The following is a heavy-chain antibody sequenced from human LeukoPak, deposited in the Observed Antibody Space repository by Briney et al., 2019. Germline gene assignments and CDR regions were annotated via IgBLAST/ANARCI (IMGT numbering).Heavy chain of an antibody. CDR1: EYAFTAYY. V-gene: IGHV1-2*06. J-gene: IGHJ6*02. D-gene: IGHD6-13*01. CDR3: AQGARSSWYEGYYYFGMDV. CDR2: INSSSGGT. Sequence: ASVKVSCKASEYAFTAYYMHWVRQAPGQGLEWMGRINSSSGGTAYAQRFQGRVTMTSDTSVSTAYMEVSGLRSDDTAVYYCAQGARSSWYEGYYYFGMDVWGQGTTVTVSS.